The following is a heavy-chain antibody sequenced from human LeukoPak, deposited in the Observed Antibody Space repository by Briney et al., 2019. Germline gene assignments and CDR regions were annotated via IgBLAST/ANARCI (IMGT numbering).Heavy chain of an antibody. CDR2: IYSGGST. CDR1: GFTVSSNY. J-gene: IGHJ6*03. CDR3: AREGRTYYAFWSGYSDYYYYMDV. D-gene: IGHD3-3*01. V-gene: IGHV3-53*01. Sequence: GGSLRLSCAASGFTVSSNYMSWARQAPGKGLEWVSVIYSGGSTYYADSVKGRFTISRDNSKNTLYLQMNSLRAEDTAVYYCAREGRTYYAFWSGYSDYYYYMDVWGKGTTVTVSS.